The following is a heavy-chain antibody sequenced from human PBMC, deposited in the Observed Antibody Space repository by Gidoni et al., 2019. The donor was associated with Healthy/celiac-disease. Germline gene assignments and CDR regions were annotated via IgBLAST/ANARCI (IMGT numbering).Heavy chain of an antibody. V-gene: IGHV3-21*01. Sequence: EVQLVASGGGLVKPGGSLRLSCGAYGFTFSSYSMNWVRQAPGKGLEWVSSISSSSSYIYHADSVKGRFTIARDNAKNSLYLQMNSLRAEDTAVYYCARRYVDTARDYFDLWGRGTLVTVSS. CDR3: ARRYVDTARDYFDL. CDR2: ISSSSSYI. J-gene: IGHJ2*01. CDR1: GFTFSSYS. D-gene: IGHD5-18*01.